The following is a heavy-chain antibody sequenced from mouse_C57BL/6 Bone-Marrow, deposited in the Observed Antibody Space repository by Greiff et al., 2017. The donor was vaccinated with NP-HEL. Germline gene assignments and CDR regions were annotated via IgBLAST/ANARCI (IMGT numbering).Heavy chain of an antibody. V-gene: IGHV1-64*01. CDR3: AREGDGNYDFDY. D-gene: IGHD2-1*01. Sequence: VQLQQPGAELVKPGASVKLSCKASGYTFTSYWMHWVKQRPGQGLEWIGMIHPHSGSTKYNEKFKSKATLTVAKSSSPAYMQLSSLTSDDSAVYYCAREGDGNYDFDYWGQGTTLTVSS. CDR2: IHPHSGST. CDR1: GYTFTSYW. J-gene: IGHJ2*01.